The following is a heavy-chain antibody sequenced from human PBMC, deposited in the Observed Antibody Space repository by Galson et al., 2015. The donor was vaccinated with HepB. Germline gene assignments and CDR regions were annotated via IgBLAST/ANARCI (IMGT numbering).Heavy chain of an antibody. D-gene: IGHD3-22*01. J-gene: IGHJ4*02. Sequence: SLRLSCAASGFTFSNYAMHWVRQAPGKGLEWLAVISYDGGNKYYADSVKGRFTISRDNSKNTLYLQMNSLRAEDTAVYYCAKGGLSYYYDSSGYFGYWGQGTLVTVSS. CDR2: ISYDGGNK. CDR3: AKGGLSYYYDSSGYFGY. CDR1: GFTFSNYA. V-gene: IGHV3-30*18.